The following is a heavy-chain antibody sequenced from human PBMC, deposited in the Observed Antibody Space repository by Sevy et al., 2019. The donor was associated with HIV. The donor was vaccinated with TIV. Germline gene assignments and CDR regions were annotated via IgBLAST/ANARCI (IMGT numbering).Heavy chain of an antibody. V-gene: IGHV3-15*01. J-gene: IGHJ6*02. CDR3: TTSGAAYYYYGMDV. CDR1: GFTFSNAW. Sequence: GGSLRLSCAASGFTFSNAWMSWVRQAPGKGLEWVGRIKSKTDGGTTDYAAPVKGRFTISRDDSKNTLYLQMNSLKTEDTAVYYCTTSGAAYYYYGMDVWGQRTTVTVSS. CDR2: IKSKTDGGTT. D-gene: IGHD1-26*01.